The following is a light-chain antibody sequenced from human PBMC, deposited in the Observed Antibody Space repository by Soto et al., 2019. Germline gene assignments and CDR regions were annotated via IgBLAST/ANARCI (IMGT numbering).Light chain of an antibody. Sequence: DIQMTQSPSTLSASVGDRVTITCRASQSISSWLTWYQQKPGKAPNLLIYKASSLESGVPSRFSGSGSGTEFTLTISSLQPEDFATYYCQQYNSYPLTFGGGTKVDIK. CDR1: QSISSW. J-gene: IGKJ4*01. CDR2: KAS. CDR3: QQYNSYPLT. V-gene: IGKV1-5*03.